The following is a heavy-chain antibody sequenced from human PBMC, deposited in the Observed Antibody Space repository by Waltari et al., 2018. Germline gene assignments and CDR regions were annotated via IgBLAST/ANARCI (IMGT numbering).Heavy chain of an antibody. V-gene: IGHV4-34*01. CDR3: ARAHRVLRFLEWSRPYCDY. D-gene: IGHD3-3*01. J-gene: IGHJ4*02. Sequence: QVQLQQWGAGLLTLSETLSLICAVYGGPFSGFYWSWIRQPPGKGLEWTGEINHKGSTNYKPSLKCRVTISVDTTKNQCSQKLGSVTAADAAVYYCARAHRVLRFLEWSRPYCDYWGQGTLVTVSS. CDR2: INHKGST. CDR1: GGPFSGFY.